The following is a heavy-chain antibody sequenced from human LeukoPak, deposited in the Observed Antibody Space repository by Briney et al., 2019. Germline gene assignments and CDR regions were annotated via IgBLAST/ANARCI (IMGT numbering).Heavy chain of an antibody. Sequence: ASVKVSCKTSGYTFTSYYMHWVRQAPGQGLEWMGIINPSGGSTSYAQKFRGRVTMTRATSTSTVYMELSSLRSEDTAVYYCARSNNYYASSGYYAKTRRDFDYWGQGTLVAVSS. CDR1: GYTFTSYY. J-gene: IGHJ4*02. CDR3: ARSNNYYASSGYYAKTRRDFDY. V-gene: IGHV1-46*01. D-gene: IGHD3-22*01. CDR2: INPSGGST.